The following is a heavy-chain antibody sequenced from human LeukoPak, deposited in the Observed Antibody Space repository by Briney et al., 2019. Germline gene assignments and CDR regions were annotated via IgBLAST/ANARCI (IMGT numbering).Heavy chain of an antibody. D-gene: IGHD4-17*01. Sequence: GGSLRLSCAASGFTFSSYAMSWVRQAPGKGLEWVSAISGSGGSTYYVDPVKGRFTISRDNSKNTLYLQMNSLRAEDTAVYYCAKDGGLDYGDSFLATWGQGTLVTVSS. CDR2: ISGSGGST. CDR1: GFTFSSYA. CDR3: AKDGGLDYGDSFLAT. V-gene: IGHV3-23*01. J-gene: IGHJ5*02.